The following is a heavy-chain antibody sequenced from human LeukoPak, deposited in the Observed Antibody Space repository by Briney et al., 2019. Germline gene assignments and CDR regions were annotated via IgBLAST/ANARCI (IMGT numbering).Heavy chain of an antibody. CDR3: AKSQVGSSSSGFDY. D-gene: IGHD6-6*01. Sequence: PGGSLRLSCAASGFTFSSYAMSWVRQAPGKGLEWVSAISGSGGSTYYADSVKGRFTISRDNPKNTLYLQMNSLRAEDTAVYYCAKSQVGSSSSGFDYWGQGTLVTVSS. CDR1: GFTFSSYA. J-gene: IGHJ4*02. V-gene: IGHV3-23*01. CDR2: ISGSGGST.